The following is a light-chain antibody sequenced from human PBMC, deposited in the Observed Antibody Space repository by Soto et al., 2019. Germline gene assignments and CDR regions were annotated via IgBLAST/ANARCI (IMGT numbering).Light chain of an antibody. CDR2: GAS. Sequence: EIVMTQSPATLSVSPGERATLSCRASQSVSSNLAWHQQKPGQAPRLLIYGASTRATGIPARFSGSASGTDFTLTISSLEPEDFAVYYCQQGGSWPLTIGGGTKV. CDR1: QSVSSN. V-gene: IGKV3-15*01. J-gene: IGKJ4*01. CDR3: QQGGSWPLT.